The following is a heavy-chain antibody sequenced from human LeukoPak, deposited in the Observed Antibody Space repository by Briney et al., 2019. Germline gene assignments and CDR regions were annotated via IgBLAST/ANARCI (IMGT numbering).Heavy chain of an antibody. J-gene: IGHJ4*02. V-gene: IGHV3-74*01. D-gene: IGHD3-16*01. CDR3: VRGVGGSSYLDY. CDR1: GFTFSNYW. CDR2: INSDGSTT. Sequence: GGSLRLSCAASGFTFSNYWMHWVRQAPGKGLVWVSRINSDGSTTSYADSVKGRFTISRDNAENTLYLQMNSLRVEDTAVYYCVRGVGGSSYLDYWGQGALVTVSS.